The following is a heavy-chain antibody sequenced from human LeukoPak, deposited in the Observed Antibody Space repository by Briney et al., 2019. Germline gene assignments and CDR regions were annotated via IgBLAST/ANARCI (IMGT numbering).Heavy chain of an antibody. CDR1: GYTLTELS. CDR2: FDPEDGET. V-gene: IGHV1-24*01. D-gene: IGHD2-8*01. Sequence: ASVKVSCKVSGYTLTELSMHWVRQAPGKGLEWMGGFDPEDGETIYAQKFQGRVTMTEDTSTDTAYMELSSLRSEDTAVYYCATGVLMVYAIEWFDPWGQGTLVTVSS. CDR3: ATGVLMVYAIEWFDP. J-gene: IGHJ5*02.